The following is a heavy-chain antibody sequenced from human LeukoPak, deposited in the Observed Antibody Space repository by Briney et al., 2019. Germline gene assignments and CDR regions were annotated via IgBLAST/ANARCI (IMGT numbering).Heavy chain of an antibody. J-gene: IGHJ5*02. Sequence: SETLSLTCAVYGGSFSGYYWSWIRQPPGKGLEWLGEINHSGSTNYNPSLKSRVTISVDTSKNQFSLKLSSVTAADTAVYYCAREVFVVVPAAIGRYNWFDPWGQGTLVTVSS. CDR2: INHSGST. D-gene: IGHD2-2*02. CDR1: GGSFSGYY. CDR3: AREVFVVVPAAIGRYNWFDP. V-gene: IGHV4-34*01.